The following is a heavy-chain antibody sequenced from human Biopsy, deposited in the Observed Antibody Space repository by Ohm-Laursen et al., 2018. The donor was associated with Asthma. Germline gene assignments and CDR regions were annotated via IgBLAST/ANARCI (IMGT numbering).Heavy chain of an antibody. CDR1: GGTFSSYA. J-gene: IGHJ6*02. V-gene: IGHV1-69*10. Sequence: SVKVSCKASGGTFSSYAISWVRQAPGQGLEWMGGIIPIFGIANYAQKFQGRVTITADKSTSTAYMELSSLRSEDTAVYYCAESDYYGSGYYYGMDVWGQGTTVTVSS. CDR2: IIPIFGIA. D-gene: IGHD3-10*01. CDR3: AESDYYGSGYYYGMDV.